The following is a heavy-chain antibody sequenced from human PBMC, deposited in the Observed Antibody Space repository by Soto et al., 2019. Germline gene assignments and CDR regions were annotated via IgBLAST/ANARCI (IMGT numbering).Heavy chain of an antibody. V-gene: IGHV4-59*01. CDR1: GGSISSYY. CDR3: ARDSPQVAGRGSGEGYYYYFGMDV. J-gene: IGHJ6*02. Sequence: SETLSLTCTVSGGSISSYYWSWTRQPPGKGLEWIGYIYYSGSTNYNPSLKSRVTISVDTSKNQFSLKLSSVTAADTAVYYCARDSPQVAGRGSGEGYYYYFGMDVWGQGTTVSVSS. D-gene: IGHD6-19*01. CDR2: IYYSGST.